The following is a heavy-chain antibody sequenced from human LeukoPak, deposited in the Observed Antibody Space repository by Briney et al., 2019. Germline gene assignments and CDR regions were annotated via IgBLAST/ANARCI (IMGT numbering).Heavy chain of an antibody. Sequence: NAGGSLRLSCAASGFTFSSYSMSWVRQAPGKGLEWVSSITGSSTSRYYADSLKGRFTISRDNAKNSLYLQMSSLRAEDTAVYYCARDKREHIVVVTAILMDVWGKGTTVTVSS. CDR1: GFTFSSYS. V-gene: IGHV3-21*01. D-gene: IGHD2-21*02. J-gene: IGHJ6*03. CDR3: ARDKREHIVVVTAILMDV. CDR2: ITGSSTSR.